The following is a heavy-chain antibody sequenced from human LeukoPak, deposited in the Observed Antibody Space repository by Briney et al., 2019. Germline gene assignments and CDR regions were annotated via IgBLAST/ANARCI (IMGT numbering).Heavy chain of an antibody. CDR1: GFTFSSYS. Sequence: GGSLRLSCAASGFTFSSYSMNWVRQAPGKGLEWVSSISSSSSYIYYAGSVKGRFTISRDNAKNSLYLQMNSLRAEDTAVYYCARDVGSGYDPYYYGMDVWGQGTTVTVSS. CDR3: ARDVGSGYDPYYYGMDV. CDR2: ISSSSSYI. V-gene: IGHV3-21*01. D-gene: IGHD5-12*01. J-gene: IGHJ6*02.